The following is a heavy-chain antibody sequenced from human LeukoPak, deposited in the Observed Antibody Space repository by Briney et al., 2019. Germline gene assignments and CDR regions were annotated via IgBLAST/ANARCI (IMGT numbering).Heavy chain of an antibody. CDR1: GYTFTGYY. CDR3: ARSKVPAAPFDY. CDR2: INPNSGGT. D-gene: IGHD2-2*01. V-gene: IGHV1-2*02. J-gene: IGHJ4*02. Sequence: ASVKVSCKASGYTFTGYYMRWVRQAPGQGLEWMGWINPNSGGTNYAQKFQGRVTMTRDTSISTAYMELSRLRSDDTAVYYCARSKVPAAPFDYWGQGTLVTVSS.